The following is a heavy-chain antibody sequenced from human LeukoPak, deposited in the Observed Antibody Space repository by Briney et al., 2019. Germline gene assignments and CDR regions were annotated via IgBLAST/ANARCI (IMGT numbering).Heavy chain of an antibody. J-gene: IGHJ4*02. CDR2: ISYDGSNK. CDR1: GFTFSSYG. V-gene: IGHV3-33*05. Sequence: GGSLRLSCAASGFTFSSYGMHWVRQAPGKGLEWVAVISYDGSNKYYADSVKGRFTISRDNAKNSLYLQMNSLRAEDTALYYCATMEDSGVPPAYWGRGTLVTVS. CDR3: ATMEDSGVPPAY. D-gene: IGHD6-19*01.